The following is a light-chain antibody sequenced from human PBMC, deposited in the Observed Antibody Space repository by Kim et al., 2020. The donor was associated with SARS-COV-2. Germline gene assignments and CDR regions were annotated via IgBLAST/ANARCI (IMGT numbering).Light chain of an antibody. CDR1: QSISSNY. CDR2: GAS. Sequence: LSPGERATLSCRASQSISSNYLAWYQQRPGQAPRLLIYGASNRAIGIPDRFSGSGSGTAFTLTINRLEAEDFAVYYCHQYGNSPQTFGQGTKLEIK. J-gene: IGKJ1*01. CDR3: HQYGNSPQT. V-gene: IGKV3-20*01.